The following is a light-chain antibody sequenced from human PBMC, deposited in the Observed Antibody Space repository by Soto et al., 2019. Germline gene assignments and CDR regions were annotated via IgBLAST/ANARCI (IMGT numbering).Light chain of an antibody. V-gene: IGLV2-8*01. J-gene: IGLJ1*01. CDR1: SSDIGGYDF. CDR2: EVT. CDR3: CSHAGSKNYYL. Sequence: QSALTQPPSASGSPGQSVTISCTGSSSDIGGYDFVSWYQQHPGKVPKLLIYEVTKRPSGVPDRFSGSKSGNTASLTVSGLQADDEADYSCCSHAGSKNYYLFGPGTKVTVL.